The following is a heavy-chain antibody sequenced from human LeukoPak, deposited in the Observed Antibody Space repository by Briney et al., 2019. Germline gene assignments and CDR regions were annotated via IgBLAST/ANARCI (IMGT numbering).Heavy chain of an antibody. CDR2: IYSSGGT. Sequence: SETLSLTCTVSGGSISSYYWSWIRQPAGKGLEWIGRIYSSGGTNYNPPLKSRVTISVDQSKNQFSLQLSSVTAADTAMYYCARETGYSRGWYTSHFDYWGQGTLVTVSS. CDR3: ARETGYSRGWYTSHFDY. CDR1: GGSISSYY. D-gene: IGHD6-19*01. J-gene: IGHJ4*02. V-gene: IGHV4-4*07.